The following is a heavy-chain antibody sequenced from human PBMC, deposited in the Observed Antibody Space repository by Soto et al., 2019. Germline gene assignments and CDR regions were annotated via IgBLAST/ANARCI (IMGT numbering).Heavy chain of an antibody. D-gene: IGHD3-10*01. V-gene: IGHV1-8*01. CDR2: MNPNSGNT. Sequence: GASVKVSCKASGYTFTSYDINWVRQATGQGLEWMGWMNPNSGNTGYAQKFQGRVTMTRNTSISTAYMELSSLRSEDTAVYYCARSRYYRSGSVVKFQHWGQGTLVTVSS. CDR3: ARSRYYRSGSVVKFQH. CDR1: GYTFTSYD. J-gene: IGHJ1*01.